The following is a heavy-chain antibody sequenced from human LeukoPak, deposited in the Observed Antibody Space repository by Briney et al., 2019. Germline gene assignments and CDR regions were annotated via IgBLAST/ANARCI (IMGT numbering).Heavy chain of an antibody. V-gene: IGHV3-30*03. CDR3: ARGEYYSDTSSYFDY. D-gene: IGHD3-22*01. CDR1: GFTFSSYG. Sequence: GRSLRLSCAASGFTFSSYGMNWVRQAPGKGLEWVAVISYDGSNKYYADSVKGRFTISRDNSKNTPFVQMSSLRAEDTAVYYCARGEYYSDTSSYFDYWGQGTLVTVSS. J-gene: IGHJ4*02. CDR2: ISYDGSNK.